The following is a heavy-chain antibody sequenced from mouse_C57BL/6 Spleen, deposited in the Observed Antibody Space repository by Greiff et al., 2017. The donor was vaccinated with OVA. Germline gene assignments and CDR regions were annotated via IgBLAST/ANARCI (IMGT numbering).Heavy chain of an antibody. CDR1: GYTFTSYW. CDR2: INPSSGYT. D-gene: IGHD1-1*01. Sequence: QVQLKQSGAELAKPGASVKLSCKASGYTFTSYWMHWVKQRPGQGLEWIGYINPSSGYTKYNKKFKDKATLTADKSSSTAYMQLSSLTYEDSAVYYCASGTTVVGTDYAMDYWGQGTSVTVSS. V-gene: IGHV1-7*01. CDR3: ASGTTVVGTDYAMDY. J-gene: IGHJ4*01.